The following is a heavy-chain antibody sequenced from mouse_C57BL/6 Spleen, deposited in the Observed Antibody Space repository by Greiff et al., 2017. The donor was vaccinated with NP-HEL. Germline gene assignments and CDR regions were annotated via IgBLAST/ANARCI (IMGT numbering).Heavy chain of an antibody. CDR2: ISSGSSTI. Sequence: EVQLVESGGGLVKPGGSLKLSCAASGFTFSDYGMHWVRQAPEKGLEWVAYISSGSSTIYYADTVKGRFTISRDNAKNTLFLQMTSLRSEDTAMYYCARPLYGSSHYYAMDYWGQGTSVTVSS. J-gene: IGHJ4*01. CDR3: ARPLYGSSHYYAMDY. D-gene: IGHD1-1*01. V-gene: IGHV5-17*01. CDR1: GFTFSDYG.